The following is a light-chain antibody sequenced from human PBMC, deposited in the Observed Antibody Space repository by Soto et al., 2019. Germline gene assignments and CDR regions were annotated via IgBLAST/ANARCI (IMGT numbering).Light chain of an antibody. CDR1: QSVTSS. Sequence: EIALTQSPATLSLSPGERATLSRRARQSVTSSLAWYQQKPGQAPSLLISDASNRVTGIPARFSGSGSGTDFTLAISSLEPEDFAVYYCQQRGNWPQTFGQGTKV. CDR2: DAS. V-gene: IGKV3-11*01. J-gene: IGKJ1*01. CDR3: QQRGNWPQT.